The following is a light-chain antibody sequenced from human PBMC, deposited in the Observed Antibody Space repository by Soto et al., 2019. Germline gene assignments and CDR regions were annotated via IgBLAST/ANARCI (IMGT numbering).Light chain of an antibody. Sequence: EIVLTQSPGTLSLSPGERATLSCRASQSVSSSYLAWYQQKPGQAPRLLIYGASSRATGIPDRFSGSGSGTDFTLTISRLEPEYFAVYYCQQYDSSPWTFGQGTKVDSK. CDR2: GAS. J-gene: IGKJ1*01. V-gene: IGKV3-20*01. CDR1: QSVSSSY. CDR3: QQYDSSPWT.